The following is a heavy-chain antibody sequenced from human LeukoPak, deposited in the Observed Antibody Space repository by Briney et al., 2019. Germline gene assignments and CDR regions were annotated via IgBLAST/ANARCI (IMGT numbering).Heavy chain of an antibody. D-gene: IGHD6-19*01. Sequence: ASVKVSCKVSGYTLTELSMHWVRQAPGKGLEWMGGFDPEDGETIYAQKFQGRVTMTEDTSTDTAYMELSSLRSEDTAVYYCARDIVRLPPGAVTRPYYYYYYMDVWGKGTTVTVSS. CDR1: GYTLTELS. V-gene: IGHV1-24*01. CDR2: FDPEDGET. J-gene: IGHJ6*03. CDR3: ARDIVRLPPGAVTRPYYYYYYMDV.